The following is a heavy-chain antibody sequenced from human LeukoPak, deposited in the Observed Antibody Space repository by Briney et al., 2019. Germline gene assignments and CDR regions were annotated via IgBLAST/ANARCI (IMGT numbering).Heavy chain of an antibody. CDR2: IYHSGST. J-gene: IGHJ3*02. CDR3: ARLEDCSSTSCYPYAFDI. CDR1: GYSISSGYY. Sequence: SETLSLTCAVSGYSISSGYYWGWIRQPPGKGLEWIGSIYHSGSTYYNQSLKSRVTISVDTSKNQFSLKLSSVTAADTAVYYCARLEDCSSTSCYPYAFDIWGQGTMVTVSS. V-gene: IGHV4-38-2*01. D-gene: IGHD2-2*01.